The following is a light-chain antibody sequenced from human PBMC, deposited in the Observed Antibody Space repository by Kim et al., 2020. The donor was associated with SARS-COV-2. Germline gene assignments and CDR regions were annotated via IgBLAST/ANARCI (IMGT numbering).Light chain of an antibody. CDR1: QSVSSY. Sequence: PGERATLSCRASQSVSSYLAWYQQKPGQAPRLLIYDASNRATGIPARFSGSGSGTDFTLTISSLEPEDFAVYYCQQRSNWPRLTFGGGTKLE. CDR3: QQRSNWPRLT. V-gene: IGKV3-11*01. J-gene: IGKJ4*01. CDR2: DAS.